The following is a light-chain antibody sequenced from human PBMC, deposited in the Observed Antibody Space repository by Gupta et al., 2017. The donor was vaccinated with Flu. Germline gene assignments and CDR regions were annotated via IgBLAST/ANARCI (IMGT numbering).Light chain of an antibody. V-gene: IGLV7-43*01. CDR3: LLYRGGIWA. CDR2: NTN. Sequence: QTVVTQEPALTVSPGGTVTLTCAFSTGTVTTNHFPNWFQQKPGQVPRALIYNTNNKHSWTPARFSGSVVGDKAALTLSGVQPEDEADYYCLLYRGGIWAFGGGTKLTVL. CDR1: TGTVTTNHF. J-gene: IGLJ3*02.